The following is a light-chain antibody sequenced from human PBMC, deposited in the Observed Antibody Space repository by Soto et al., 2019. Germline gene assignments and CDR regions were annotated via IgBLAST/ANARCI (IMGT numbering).Light chain of an antibody. CDR3: SSYTSSSAPH. CDR1: SSDVGSYNY. V-gene: IGLV2-14*01. J-gene: IGLJ1*01. CDR2: EVS. Sequence: QSVLTQPASVSGSPGRSITISCTGTSSDVGSYNYVSWYQQYPGKAPKLMIYEVSNRPSGVSNRFSGSKSGNTASLTISGLQAEDEADYYCSSYTSSSAPHFGTGTKLTVL.